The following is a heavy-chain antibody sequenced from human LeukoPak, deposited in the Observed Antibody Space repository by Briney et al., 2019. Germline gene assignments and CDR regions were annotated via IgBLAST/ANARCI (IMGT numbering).Heavy chain of an antibody. CDR1: GGSFSGYY. CDR2: INHSGST. Sequence: SETLSLTCAVYGGSFSGYYWSWIRQPPGKGLEWIGEINHSGSTNYNPSLKSRVTISVDTSKNQFSLKLSSVTAADTAVYYCARGRDYVWGSYPRQSGMGVWGKGTTVTVSS. J-gene: IGHJ6*04. V-gene: IGHV4-34*01. CDR3: ARGRDYVWGSYPRQSGMGV. D-gene: IGHD3-16*01.